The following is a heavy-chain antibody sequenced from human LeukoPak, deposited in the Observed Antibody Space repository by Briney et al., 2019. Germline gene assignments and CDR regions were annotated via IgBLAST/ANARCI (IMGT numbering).Heavy chain of an antibody. Sequence: GGSLRLSCAASGFTFSSYWMHWVRQAPRKGLVWGSRINGDGRNINYADSVRGRFTISRDNAKNTLYLQMNTLRVEDTAVYYCTRDLMDYDVSTGLHHYYMDVWGQGTTVTVSS. J-gene: IGHJ6*02. CDR1: GFTFSSYW. CDR3: TRDLMDYDVSTGLHHYYMDV. D-gene: IGHD3-9*01. V-gene: IGHV3-74*01. CDR2: INGDGRNI.